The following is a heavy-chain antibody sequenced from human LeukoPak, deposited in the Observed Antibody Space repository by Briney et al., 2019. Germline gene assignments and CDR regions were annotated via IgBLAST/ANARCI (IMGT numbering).Heavy chain of an antibody. D-gene: IGHD2-2*01. V-gene: IGHV1-46*01. CDR2: IDPSGGST. Sequence: ASVKVSCKASGYTFTSYYMHWVRQAPEQGLEWMGIIDPSGGSTSYAQKFQGRVTMTRDTSTSTVYMELSSLRSEDTAVYYCARDSSTSCYDYWGQGTLVTVSS. J-gene: IGHJ4*02. CDR1: GYTFTSYY. CDR3: ARDSSTSCYDY.